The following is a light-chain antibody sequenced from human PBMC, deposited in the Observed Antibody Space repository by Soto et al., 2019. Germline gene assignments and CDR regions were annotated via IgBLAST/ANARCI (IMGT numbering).Light chain of an antibody. Sequence: QSVLTQPASVSGSTGQSITISCTGTSSDVGGYNYVSWYQQHPGKAPKLMIYEVSNRPSGVSNRFSGSKSGNTASLTISGLQAEDEADYYCSSYTGSNTYVFGSGTKVTVL. V-gene: IGLV2-14*01. J-gene: IGLJ1*01. CDR1: SSDVGGYNY. CDR2: EVS. CDR3: SSYTGSNTYV.